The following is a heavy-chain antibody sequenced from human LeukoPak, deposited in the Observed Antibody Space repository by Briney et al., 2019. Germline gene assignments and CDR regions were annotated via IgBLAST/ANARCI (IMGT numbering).Heavy chain of an antibody. CDR2: IDCSDSYT. CDR3: ARSENFFGEPFDY. Sequence: GESLKISCKGSGYSFTSYWISWVRQMPGKGLEWMGRIDCSDSYTNYSPSFQGHVTISADKSISTAYLQWSSLKASDTAMYYCARSENFFGEPFDYWGQGTLVTVSS. V-gene: IGHV5-10-1*01. CDR1: GYSFTSYW. D-gene: IGHD3-10*01. J-gene: IGHJ4*02.